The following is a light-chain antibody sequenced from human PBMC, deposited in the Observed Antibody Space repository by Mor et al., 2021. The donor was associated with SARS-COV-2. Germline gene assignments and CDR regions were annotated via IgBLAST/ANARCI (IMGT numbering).Light chain of an antibody. V-gene: IGLV3-19*01. CDR3: NSRGRRGDVV. CDR2: GKN. J-gene: IGLJ2*01. Sequence: KPGQAPLLVIYGKNNRPSGIPDRFSGSSSGSTASLTITGAQAEDEADYFCNSRGRRGDVVFGGGTKLTVL.